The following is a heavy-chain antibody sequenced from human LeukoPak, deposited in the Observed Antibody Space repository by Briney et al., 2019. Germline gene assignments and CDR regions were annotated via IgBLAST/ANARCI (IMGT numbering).Heavy chain of an antibody. V-gene: IGHV3-30*18. J-gene: IGHJ5*02. CDR2: ISFDGTNT. D-gene: IGHD3-10*01. CDR1: GFTFYSYG. Sequence: GGSLRLSCAASGFTFYSYGIHWVRQAPGKGLEWVSFISFDGTNTYYAESVKGRFTISRDNSRNTLYLQMNSLGPEDTAIYFCAKGSGSPDRWGQGTLVIVSS. CDR3: AKGSGSPDR.